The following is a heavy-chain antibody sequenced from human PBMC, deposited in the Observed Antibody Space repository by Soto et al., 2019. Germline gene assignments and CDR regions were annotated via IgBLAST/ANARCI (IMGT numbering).Heavy chain of an antibody. CDR2: ISGSSDTI. J-gene: IGHJ6*02. V-gene: IGHV3-48*02. CDR3: ARDHGGSTWFVGIYYYFGVDV. CDR1: GFTLSSYN. D-gene: IGHD6-13*01. Sequence: EVQLVESGGGLVQPGGSLRLSCAASGFTLSSYNINWVRQAPGKGLEWVSYISGSSDTIYYADSVKGRFTISRDNAKNSLYLQMDSLRDEDMAVYYCARDHGGSTWFVGIYYYFGVDVWGQGTTVTVSS.